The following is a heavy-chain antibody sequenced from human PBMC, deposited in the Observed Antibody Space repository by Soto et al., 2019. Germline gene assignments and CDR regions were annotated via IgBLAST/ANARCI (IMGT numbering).Heavy chain of an antibody. Sequence: PGGSLRLSCAASGFTFSSYWMTWVRQPPGKGLEWVTTMSGSGSRTYYADSVKGRFTVSRDNSRSTVYLHMDSLRADDTALYYCAKDRDDSTWFGLNFFDSWGVGILVTVSS. V-gene: IGHV3-23*01. J-gene: IGHJ4*02. D-gene: IGHD6-13*01. CDR1: GFTFSSYW. CDR3: AKDRDDSTWFGLNFFDS. CDR2: MSGSGSRT.